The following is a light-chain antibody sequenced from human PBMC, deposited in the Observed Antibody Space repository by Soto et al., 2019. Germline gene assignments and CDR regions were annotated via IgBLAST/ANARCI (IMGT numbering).Light chain of an antibody. CDR1: SSDVGGYNY. CDR3: TSYAGNNRYL. V-gene: IGLV2-8*01. CDR2: EVT. Sequence: QSVLTQPPSASGSPGQSVTISCTGTSSDVGGYNYVSWFQQHPGKAPKLIIYEVTKRPSGVPNRFSGSKSGNTASLTVSGLQAEDEADYYCTSYAGNNRYLFGTGTKLTVL. J-gene: IGLJ1*01.